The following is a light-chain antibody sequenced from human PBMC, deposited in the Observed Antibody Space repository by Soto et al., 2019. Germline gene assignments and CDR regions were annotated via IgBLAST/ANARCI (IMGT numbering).Light chain of an antibody. Sequence: EIVLTQSPGTLSLSPGERATLSCRASQSVSSTYLAWYQQKPGQPPRLLIYAASSRATGIPDRFSGTGSGTDFTLTISRLEPEDFAVYYCQKYDNSLYTSGPGTKLEIK. CDR2: AAS. J-gene: IGKJ2*01. CDR1: QSVSSTY. CDR3: QKYDNSLYT. V-gene: IGKV3-20*01.